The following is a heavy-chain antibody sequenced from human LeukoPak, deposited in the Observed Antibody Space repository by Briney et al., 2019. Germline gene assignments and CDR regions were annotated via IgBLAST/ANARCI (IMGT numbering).Heavy chain of an antibody. D-gene: IGHD4-4*01. Sequence: GGSLRLSCAAYGFTFSSYAMHWVRQAPGKGMEWVAVISYDGSNKYYADSVKGRFTISRDNSKNTLYLQMNSLRAEDTAVYYCARDQVYSNYGLDGMDVWGQGTTVTVSS. CDR1: GFTFSSYA. CDR2: ISYDGSNK. V-gene: IGHV3-30-3*01. J-gene: IGHJ6*02. CDR3: ARDQVYSNYGLDGMDV.